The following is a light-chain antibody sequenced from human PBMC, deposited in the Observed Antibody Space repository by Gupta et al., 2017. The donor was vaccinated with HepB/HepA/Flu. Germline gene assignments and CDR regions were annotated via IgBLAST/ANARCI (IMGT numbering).Light chain of an antibody. V-gene: IGKV1-5*03. Sequence: DIQMTQSPSTLSASVGDRVTITCRASQSISSWLAWYQQKPGKAPKLLIYKASNLDSGVPSRFSGSGSGTEFTLTISSLQPDDFATYYCLQYNSYLRTFGQGTKVEIK. CDR1: QSISSW. J-gene: IGKJ1*01. CDR2: KAS. CDR3: LQYNSYLRT.